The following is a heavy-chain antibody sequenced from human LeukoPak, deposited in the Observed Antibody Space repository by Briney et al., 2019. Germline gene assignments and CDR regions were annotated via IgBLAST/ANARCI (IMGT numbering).Heavy chain of an antibody. CDR2: IWYDGGKK. D-gene: IGHD3-16*02. J-gene: IGHJ4*02. Sequence: GGSLRLSCAASGFTFSSYGMHWVRQAPGKGLEWVAVIWYDGGKKYHADSVKGRLTISRDNSKNTLYLQMNSLRAEDTAVYYCARDSSPGDYVWGSYLDSWGQGTLVTVSS. V-gene: IGHV3-33*01. CDR1: GFTFSSYG. CDR3: ARDSSPGDYVWGSYLDS.